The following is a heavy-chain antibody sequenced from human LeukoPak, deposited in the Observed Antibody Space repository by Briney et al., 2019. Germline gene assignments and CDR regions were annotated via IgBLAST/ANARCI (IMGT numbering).Heavy chain of an antibody. D-gene: IGHD3-22*01. CDR2: IYHSGST. Sequence: SETLSLTCTVSGYSISSGYYWGWIRQPPGKGLEWIGSIYHSGSTYYNPSLKSRVTISVDTSKNQFSLKLSSVTAADTAVYYCARDLDDSSGYYYVYCWGQGTLVTVSS. CDR3: ARDLDDSSGYYYVYC. J-gene: IGHJ4*02. CDR1: GYSISSGYY. V-gene: IGHV4-38-2*02.